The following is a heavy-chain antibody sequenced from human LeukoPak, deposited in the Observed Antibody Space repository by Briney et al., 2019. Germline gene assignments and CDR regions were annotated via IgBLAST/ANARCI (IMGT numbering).Heavy chain of an antibody. CDR2: ISSSSSYI. D-gene: IGHD6-13*01. CDR3: ARDDSGYSSSWFSPTYYYYYYMDV. CDR1: GFTFSSYS. Sequence: GGSLRLSCAASGFTFSSYSMNWVRQAPGKGLEWVSSISSSSSYIYYADSVKGRFTISRDNAKNSLYLQMNSLRAEDTAVYYCARDDSGYSSSWFSPTYYYYYYMDVWGKGTTVTVSS. J-gene: IGHJ6*03. V-gene: IGHV3-21*01.